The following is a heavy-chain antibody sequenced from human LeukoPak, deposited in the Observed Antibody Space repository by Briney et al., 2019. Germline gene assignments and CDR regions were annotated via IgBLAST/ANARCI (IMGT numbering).Heavy chain of an antibody. CDR1: GGSYSGYY. Sequence: SETLPLTCADYGGSYSGYYWSWIRQPPGKELEWIGEINHSGSTNYNPSLKSRVTISVDTSKNQFSLKLSSVTAADTAVYYCARATAYYFDYWGQGTLVTVSS. J-gene: IGHJ4*02. CDR2: INHSGST. V-gene: IGHV4-34*01. CDR3: ARATAYYFDY.